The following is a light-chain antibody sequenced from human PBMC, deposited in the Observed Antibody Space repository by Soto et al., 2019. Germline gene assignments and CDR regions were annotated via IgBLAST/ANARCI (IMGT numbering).Light chain of an antibody. V-gene: IGKV3-20*01. CDR2: GAS. Sequence: VLTQSPGTLSLSPGESATLSCRASQTVSITYLTWYQQKPCQAPRLLIFGASKRATGIPDRFSGSGSGRDFTLTISGLEPEDFAVYYGQQYGSSPLISFGQGTRLEIK. J-gene: IGKJ5*01. CDR3: QQYGSSPLIS. CDR1: QTVSITY.